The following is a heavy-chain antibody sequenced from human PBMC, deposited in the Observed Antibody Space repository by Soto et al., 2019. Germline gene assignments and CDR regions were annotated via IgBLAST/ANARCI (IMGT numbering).Heavy chain of an antibody. Sequence: EVQLLESGGGLVQPGGSLRLSCAASGFTFSNYAMSWVRQAPGKGLEWVSGISGGGGSSYYADAVKGRFTISRDNSNNTLYLQMSSLRAEATAVYYCAHNCGVDCHSVFFYWGQGTLVIVSS. CDR2: ISGGGGSS. CDR1: GFTFSNYA. V-gene: IGHV3-23*01. J-gene: IGHJ4*02. D-gene: IGHD2-21*02. CDR3: AHNCGVDCHSVFFY.